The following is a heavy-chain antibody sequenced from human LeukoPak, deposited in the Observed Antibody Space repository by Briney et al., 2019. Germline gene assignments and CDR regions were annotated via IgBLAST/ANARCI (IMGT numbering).Heavy chain of an antibody. J-gene: IGHJ4*02. CDR3: ARSGGSLTAIPY. Sequence: SETLSLTCAVYGGSFSGYYWSWIRQSPGTGLEWIATVYYAGNTYYNPSLQSRVTISVDTSKNQFSLKVSSVTAADTAVYYCARSGGSLTAIPYWGQGTLVTVSS. D-gene: IGHD2-21*02. CDR2: VYYAGNT. CDR1: GGSFSGYY. V-gene: IGHV4-34*01.